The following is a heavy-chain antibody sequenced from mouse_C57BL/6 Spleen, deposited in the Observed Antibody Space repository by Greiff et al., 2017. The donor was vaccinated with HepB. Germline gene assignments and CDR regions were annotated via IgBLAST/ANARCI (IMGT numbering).Heavy chain of an antibody. D-gene: IGHD2-1*01. CDR3: ARLRNGNYEGYFDV. CDR1: GYTFTSYD. Sequence: QVQLKESGPELVKPGASVKLSCKASGYTFTSYDINWVKQRPGQGLEWIGWIYPRDGSTKYNEKFKGKATLTVDTSSSTAYMELHSLTSEDSAVYFSARLRNGNYEGYFDVWGTGTTVTVSS. J-gene: IGHJ1*03. V-gene: IGHV1-85*01. CDR2: IYPRDGST.